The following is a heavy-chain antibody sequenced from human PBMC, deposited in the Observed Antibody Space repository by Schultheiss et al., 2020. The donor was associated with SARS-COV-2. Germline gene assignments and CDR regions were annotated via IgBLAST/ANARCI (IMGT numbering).Heavy chain of an antibody. Sequence: SQTLSLTCTVSGGSVSSGDFYWSWIRQHPGKGLEWIGYIYHSGSTFYNPSLKSRATMSVDRSKNQFSLKLSSVTAADTAVYYCARGGYYYDSSGYYFHYGMDVWGQGTTVTVAS. CDR1: GGSVSSGDFY. V-gene: IGHV4-31*03. D-gene: IGHD3-22*01. CDR3: ARGGYYYDSSGYYFHYGMDV. J-gene: IGHJ6*02. CDR2: IYHSGST.